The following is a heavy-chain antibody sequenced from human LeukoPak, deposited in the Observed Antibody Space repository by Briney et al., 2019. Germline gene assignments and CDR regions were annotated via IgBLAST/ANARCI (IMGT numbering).Heavy chain of an antibody. J-gene: IGHJ3*02. CDR1: GFTFDDYG. CDR2: INWNGGST. D-gene: IGHD3-3*01. Sequence: GGSLRLSSAASGFTFDDYGMTWVRQAPGKGLEWVSGINWNGGSTGYADSVKGRFTISRDNAKNSLYLQMNSLRAEDTALYYCSRAFWSGDAFDIWGQGTMVTVSS. CDR3: SRAFWSGDAFDI. V-gene: IGHV3-20*03.